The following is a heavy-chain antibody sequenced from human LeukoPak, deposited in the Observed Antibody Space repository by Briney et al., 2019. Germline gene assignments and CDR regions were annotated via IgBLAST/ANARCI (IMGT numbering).Heavy chain of an antibody. D-gene: IGHD6-13*01. Sequence: GRSLRLSCAASGFTFDDYAMHWVRQAPGKGLEWVSGISWNSGSIGYADSVKGRFTISRDNAKNSLYLQMNSLRAEDMASYYCAKGSGSSWYGFDAFDIWGQGTMVTVSS. CDR2: ISWNSGSI. J-gene: IGHJ3*02. CDR3: AKGSGSSWYGFDAFDI. V-gene: IGHV3-9*03. CDR1: GFTFDDYA.